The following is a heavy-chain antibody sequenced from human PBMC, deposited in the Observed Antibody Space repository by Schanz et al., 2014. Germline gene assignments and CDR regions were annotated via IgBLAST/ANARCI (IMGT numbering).Heavy chain of an antibody. CDR3: ARDRGSAVGYQYYGMDV. CDR2: IYSGGSI. V-gene: IGHV3-66*01. Sequence: EVQLVESGGGLVQPGGSLRLSCAASGFTVSTNYMNWVRQAPGKGLEWVSVIYSGGSIYYADSVKGRFTISRDNSKNTLYLQMNSLRAEDTAVYYCARDRGSAVGYQYYGMDVWGQGTTVTVSS. J-gene: IGHJ6*02. CDR1: GFTVSTNY. D-gene: IGHD3-22*01.